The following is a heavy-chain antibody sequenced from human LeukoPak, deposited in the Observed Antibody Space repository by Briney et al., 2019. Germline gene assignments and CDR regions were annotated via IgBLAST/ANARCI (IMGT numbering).Heavy chain of an antibody. V-gene: IGHV1-2*02. Sequence: ASVKVSCKASGYTFTGYYIQWVRQTPGQGLEWMGWINPNSGGTKFAQKFRGRVTMTRDTSINTAYMEVSRLTSDDTAVYYCARSYRVADGMDVWGQGTTVTVSS. CDR3: ARSYRVADGMDV. D-gene: IGHD1-14*01. CDR1: GYTFTGYY. J-gene: IGHJ6*02. CDR2: INPNSGGT.